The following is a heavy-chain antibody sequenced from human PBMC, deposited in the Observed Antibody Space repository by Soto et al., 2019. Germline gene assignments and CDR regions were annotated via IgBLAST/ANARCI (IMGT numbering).Heavy chain of an antibody. V-gene: IGHV1-3*01. CDR1: GYTFTSYA. Sequence: GASVKVSCKASGYTFTSYAMHWVRQAPGQRLEWMGWINAGNGNTKYPQKFQGRVTITRDTSASTAYMELSSLRSEDTAVYYCARGLPLAADYWSQGTLVTVSS. CDR2: INAGNGNT. CDR3: ARGLPLAADY. J-gene: IGHJ4*02.